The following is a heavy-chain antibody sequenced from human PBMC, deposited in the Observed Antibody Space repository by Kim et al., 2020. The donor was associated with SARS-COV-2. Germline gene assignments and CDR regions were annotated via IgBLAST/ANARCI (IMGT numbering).Heavy chain of an antibody. CDR3: AKDRQSVGTICVECDY. CDR2: VTDNGGTT. J-gene: IGHJ4*02. D-gene: IGHD5-12*01. Sequence: GGSLRLSCAVSGFIFSNYAMSWVRQAPGKGLEWVSAVTDNGGTTYYADSVKGRFTISRDNSKNTLYLQMNSLRAEDTAVYYCAKDRQSVGTICVECDYWGQGTLVTVSS. CDR1: GFIFSNYA. V-gene: IGHV3-23*01.